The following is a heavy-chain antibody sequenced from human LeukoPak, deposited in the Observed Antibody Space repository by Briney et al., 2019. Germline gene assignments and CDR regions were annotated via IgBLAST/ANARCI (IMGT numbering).Heavy chain of an antibody. CDR2: INHSGST. D-gene: IGHD5-18*01. CDR1: GGSFSGYY. V-gene: IGHV4-34*01. CDR3: ARGGRAYSYGYGGDWFDP. J-gene: IGHJ5*02. Sequence: SETLSLTCAVYGGSFSGYYWSWIRQPPGKGLEWIWEINHSGSTNYKPSLKSRVTISVDTSKNQFSLKLNSVTAADTAVYYCARGGRAYSYGYGGDWFDPWGQGTLVTVSS.